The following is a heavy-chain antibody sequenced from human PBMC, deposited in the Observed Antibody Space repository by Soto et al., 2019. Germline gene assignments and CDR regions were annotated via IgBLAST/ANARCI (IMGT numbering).Heavy chain of an antibody. CDR2: ISGSGSNK. CDR3: AKEGGYCSSTSCSPNWFDP. D-gene: IGHD2-2*01. Sequence: PGGSLRLACAASGFTFSSYAMSWVRQAPGKGLEWVAVISGSGSNKYYADSVKGRFTISRDNSKNTLYLQMNSLRAEDTAVYYCAKEGGYCSSTSCSPNWFDPWGQGTLVTVSS. V-gene: IGHV3-23*01. CDR1: GFTFSSYA. J-gene: IGHJ5*02.